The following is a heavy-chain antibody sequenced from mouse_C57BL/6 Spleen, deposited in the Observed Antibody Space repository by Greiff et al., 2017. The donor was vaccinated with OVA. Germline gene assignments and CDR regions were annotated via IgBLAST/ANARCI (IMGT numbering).Heavy chain of an antibody. D-gene: IGHD1-1*01. Sequence: VQLQESGAELARPGASVKLSCKASGYTFTSYGISWVKQRTGQGLEWIGEIYPRSGNTYYNEKFKGKATLTADKSSSTAYMELRSLTSEDSAVYFCARQAPITTPFAYWGQGTLGTVSA. CDR1: GYTFTSYG. J-gene: IGHJ3*01. V-gene: IGHV1-81*01. CDR2: IYPRSGNT. CDR3: ARQAPITTPFAY.